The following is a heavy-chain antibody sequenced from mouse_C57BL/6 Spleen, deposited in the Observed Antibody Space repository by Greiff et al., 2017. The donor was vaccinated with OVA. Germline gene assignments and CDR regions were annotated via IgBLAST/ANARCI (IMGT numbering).Heavy chain of an antibody. Sequence: QVHVKQSGAELVRPGASVTLSCKASGYTFTDYEMHWVKQTPVHGLEWIGAIDPETGGTAYNQKFKGKAILTADKSSSTAYMELRSLTSEDSAIYYCTRTEFITTGVKHWGTGTTVTVSA. J-gene: IGHJ1*03. CDR2: IDPETGGT. CDR3: TRTEFITTGVKH. V-gene: IGHV1-15*01. D-gene: IGHD1-1*01. CDR1: GYTFTDYE.